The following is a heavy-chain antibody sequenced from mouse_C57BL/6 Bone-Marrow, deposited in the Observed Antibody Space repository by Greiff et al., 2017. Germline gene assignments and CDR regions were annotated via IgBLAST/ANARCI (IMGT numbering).Heavy chain of an antibody. CDR1: GYSFTGYY. CDR2: INPGTGGT. J-gene: IGHJ1*03. Sequence: EVKLQQSGPELVKPGASVTISCKASGYSFTGYYMNWVKQSPEKSLEWIGEINPGTGGTTYNQKFKAKATLTVDKSSSTAYMQIKSLTSEDSAVYYCAGLRDWYFDVWGTGTTVTVSS. V-gene: IGHV1-42*01. D-gene: IGHD2-4*01. CDR3: AGLRDWYFDV.